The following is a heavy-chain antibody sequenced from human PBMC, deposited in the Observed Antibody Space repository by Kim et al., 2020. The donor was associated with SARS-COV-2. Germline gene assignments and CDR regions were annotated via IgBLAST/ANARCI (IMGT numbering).Heavy chain of an antibody. Sequence: ASVKVSCKASGYTFTNYAMNWVRQATGQGLEWMGWINTNTGNPTYAQGFTGRVVFTLNTSVSTAYLEISSLKAEDTAVYYCASRRAPTQLARGVWGQGTLVTVSP. CDR1: GYTFTNYA. D-gene: IGHD6-6*01. CDR2: INTNTGNP. J-gene: IGHJ4*02. CDR3: ASRRAPTQLARGV. V-gene: IGHV7-4-1*02.